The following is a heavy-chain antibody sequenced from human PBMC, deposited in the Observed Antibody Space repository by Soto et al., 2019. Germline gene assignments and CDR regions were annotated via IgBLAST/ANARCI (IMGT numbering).Heavy chain of an antibody. D-gene: IGHD2-15*01. CDR1: GGSISSGDYY. J-gene: IGHJ4*02. CDR3: AESTRGSYFDY. CDR2: IYYSGST. Sequence: PSETLSLTCTVSGGSISSGDYYWSWIRQPPGKGLGWIGYIYYSGSTYYNPSLKSRVTISVDTSKNQFSLKLSSVTTADTAVYYCAESTRGSYFDYWGQGTLVTVSS. V-gene: IGHV4-30-4*01.